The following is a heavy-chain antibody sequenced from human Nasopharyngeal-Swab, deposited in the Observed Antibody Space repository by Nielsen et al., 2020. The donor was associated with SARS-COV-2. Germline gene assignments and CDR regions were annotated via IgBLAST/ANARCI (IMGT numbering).Heavy chain of an antibody. CDR3: ARGRVVPAAPFDY. J-gene: IGHJ4*02. CDR2: INHSGST. V-gene: IGHV4-34*01. D-gene: IGHD2-2*01. Sequence: SETLSLTCTVSGGSFSGYYWSWIRQPPGKGLEWIGEINHSGSTNYNPSLKSRVTISVDTSKNQFSLKLSSVTAADTAVYYCARGRVVPAAPFDYWGQGTLVTVSS. CDR1: GGSFSGYY.